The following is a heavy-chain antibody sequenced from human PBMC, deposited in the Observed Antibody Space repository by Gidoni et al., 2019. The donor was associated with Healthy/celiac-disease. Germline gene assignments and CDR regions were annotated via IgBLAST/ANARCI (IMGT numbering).Heavy chain of an antibody. CDR2: IYHSGST. CDR3: ARETRSITIFGLVGAFDI. J-gene: IGHJ3*02. V-gene: IGHV4-30-2*01. Sequence: IGYIYHSGSTYYNPSLKSRVTISVDRSKNQFSLKLRSVTAADMPVYYCARETRSITIFGLVGAFDIWGQGTMVTVSS. D-gene: IGHD3-3*01.